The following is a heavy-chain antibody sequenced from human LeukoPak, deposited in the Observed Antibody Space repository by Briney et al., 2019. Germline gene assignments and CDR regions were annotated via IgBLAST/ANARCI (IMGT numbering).Heavy chain of an antibody. CDR3: ARDKGLGYCSGGSCYSGYFQH. CDR2: IYYSGST. D-gene: IGHD2-15*01. V-gene: IGHV4-59*01. Sequence: SETLSLTCTVSGGSISSYYWSWIRQPPGKGLEWIGYIYYSGSTNYNPSLKSRVTISVDTSKNQFSLKLSSVTAADTAVYYCARDKGLGYCSGGSCYSGYFQHWGQGTLVTVSS. J-gene: IGHJ1*01. CDR1: GGSISSYY.